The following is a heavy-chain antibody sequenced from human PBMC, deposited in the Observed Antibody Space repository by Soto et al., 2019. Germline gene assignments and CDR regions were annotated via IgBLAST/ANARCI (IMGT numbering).Heavy chain of an antibody. D-gene: IGHD3-22*01. J-gene: IGHJ4*02. CDR1: GGSISSSSYY. CDR3: ARRRDVMYYYDSSGYYWEEN. Sequence: SETLSLTCTVSGGSISSSSYYWGWIRQPPGKGLEWIGSIYYSGSTYYNPSLKSRVTISVDTSKNQFSLKLSSVTAADTAVYYCARRRDVMYYYDSSGYYWEENWGQGTLVTVSS. CDR2: IYYSGST. V-gene: IGHV4-39*01.